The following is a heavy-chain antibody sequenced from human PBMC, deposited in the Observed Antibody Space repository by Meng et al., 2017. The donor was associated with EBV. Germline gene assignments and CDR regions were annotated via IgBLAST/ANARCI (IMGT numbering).Heavy chain of an antibody. D-gene: IGHD4-17*01. Sequence: QVHLQESGPGLVKPSETLYLTCTVSGGSVSSGSYYWSWIRQPPGKGLEWIGYIYYSGSTNYNPSLKSRVTISVDTSKNQFSLKLSSVTAADTAVYYCARGRYYGDYFWFDPWGQGTLVTVSS. J-gene: IGHJ5*02. CDR1: GGSVSSGSYY. CDR2: IYYSGST. CDR3: ARGRYYGDYFWFDP. V-gene: IGHV4-61*01.